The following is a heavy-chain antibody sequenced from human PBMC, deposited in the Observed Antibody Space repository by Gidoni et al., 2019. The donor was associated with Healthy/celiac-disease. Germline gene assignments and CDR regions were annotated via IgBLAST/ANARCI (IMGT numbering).Heavy chain of an antibody. J-gene: IGHJ5*02. CDR1: GGTFRSYA. CDR3: ASSPGYSSGWSENWFDP. CDR2: IIPIFGTA. V-gene: IGHV1-69*01. Sequence: QVQLVQSGAEVKKPGSSVKVSCKASGGTFRSYAISWVRQAPGQGLEWMGGIIPIFGTANYAQKFQGRVTITADESTSTAYMELSSLRSEDTAVYYCASSPGYSSGWSENWFDPWGQGTLVTVSS. D-gene: IGHD6-19*01.